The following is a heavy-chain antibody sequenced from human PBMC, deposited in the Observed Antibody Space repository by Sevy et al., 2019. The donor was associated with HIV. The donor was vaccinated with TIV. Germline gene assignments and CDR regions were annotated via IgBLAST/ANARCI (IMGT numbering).Heavy chain of an antibody. CDR2: IYYSGST. Sequence: SETLSLTCTVSGGSISSYYWSWIRQPPGKGLEWIGYIYYSGSTNYNPSLKSRVTISVDTSKNQFSLKLSSVTAADTAVYYCARGAVTPTYYYYYYMDVWGKWTTVTVSS. J-gene: IGHJ6*03. CDR1: GGSISSYY. D-gene: IGHD4-4*01. CDR3: ARGAVTPTYYYYYYMDV. V-gene: IGHV4-59*01.